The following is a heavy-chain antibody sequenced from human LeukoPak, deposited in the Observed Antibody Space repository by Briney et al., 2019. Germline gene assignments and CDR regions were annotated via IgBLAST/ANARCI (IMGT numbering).Heavy chain of an antibody. CDR1: GLTFSSYL. Sequence: GGSLALSCTASGLTFSSYLMSWVRQAPGKGLEWVATIKQDGSQKEYVESVQGRFTVSRDNAKNSLYLHMNRLRAEDTAVYYCARDPTVTNFHDAFDIWGQGTMVTVSS. CDR2: IKQDGSQK. D-gene: IGHD4-17*01. J-gene: IGHJ3*02. CDR3: ARDPTVTNFHDAFDI. V-gene: IGHV3-7*05.